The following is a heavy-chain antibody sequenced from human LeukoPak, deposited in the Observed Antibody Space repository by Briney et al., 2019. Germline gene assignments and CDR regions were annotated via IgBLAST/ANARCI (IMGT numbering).Heavy chain of an antibody. CDR3: AKSHSVEQRGYFDY. J-gene: IGHJ4*02. Sequence: GGSLRLSCAASGFTFSGFAMSWVRQAPGKGLEWVSTISDSGGSTYYADSVKGRFTISRDNSKDTLYVQLNNLTAEDAAVYYCAKSHSVEQRGYFDYWGQGTLVTVSS. CDR1: GFTFSGFA. D-gene: IGHD1/OR15-1a*01. V-gene: IGHV3-23*01. CDR2: ISDSGGST.